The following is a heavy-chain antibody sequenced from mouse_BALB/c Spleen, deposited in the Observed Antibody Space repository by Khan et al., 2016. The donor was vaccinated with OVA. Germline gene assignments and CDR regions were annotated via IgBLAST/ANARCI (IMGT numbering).Heavy chain of an antibody. V-gene: IGHV1-77*01. Sequence: QVQLQQSGTELVKPGASVKMSCKASGYTFPDYDIRWVKQRAGQGLEWIGEIYPGSGSTYYNEKFKGKATLTAAYPPNPAFFQLSSLTSEDSADYFCAKIFYGNSYAMDYWGQGTAVTVSS. CDR2: IYPGSGST. CDR1: GYTFPDYD. J-gene: IGHJ4*01. CDR3: AKIFYGNSYAMDY. D-gene: IGHD2-1*01.